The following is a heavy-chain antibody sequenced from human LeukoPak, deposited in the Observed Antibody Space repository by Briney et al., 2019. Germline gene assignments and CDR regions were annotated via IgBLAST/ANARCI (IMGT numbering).Heavy chain of an antibody. Sequence: AGGSLRLSCAASGFTVSSNYMSWVRQAPGKGLEWVSVIYSGGSTYYADSVKGRFAISRDNSKNTLYLQMNSLRAEDTAVYYCAKDPARWLHPQAYFDYWGQGTLVTVSS. CDR3: AKDPARWLHPQAYFDY. V-gene: IGHV3-53*01. CDR2: IYSGGST. D-gene: IGHD5-24*01. CDR1: GFTVSSNY. J-gene: IGHJ4*02.